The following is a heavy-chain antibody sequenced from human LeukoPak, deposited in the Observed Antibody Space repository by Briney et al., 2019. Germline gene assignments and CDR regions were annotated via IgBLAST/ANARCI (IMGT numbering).Heavy chain of an antibody. CDR1: GGSISSNSYY. D-gene: IGHD1-26*01. CDR2: INHSGST. CDR3: ARVFSGSYRRGRAFDT. V-gene: IGHV4-39*07. J-gene: IGHJ3*02. Sequence: SETLSLTCAVSGGSISSNSYYWSWIRQPPGKGLEWIGEINHSGSTNYNPSLKSRVTISVDTSKNQFSLKLSSVTAADTAVYYCARVFSGSYRRGRAFDTWGQGTMVTVSS.